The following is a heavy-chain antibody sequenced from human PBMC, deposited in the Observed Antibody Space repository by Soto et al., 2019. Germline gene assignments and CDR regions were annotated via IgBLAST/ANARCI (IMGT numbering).Heavy chain of an antibody. Sequence: GESLRLSCAASQFSFSSYWMHWVRQVPGKGPAWVSRINHDGSKTEYADSVKGRFTISRDNTNNTLYLQMNSLRVEDTAMYYCVREPWGFSGTWYDYWGQGTLVTVSS. V-gene: IGHV3-74*01. D-gene: IGHD6-13*01. CDR1: QFSFSSYW. J-gene: IGHJ4*02. CDR2: INHDGSKT. CDR3: VREPWGFSGTWYDY.